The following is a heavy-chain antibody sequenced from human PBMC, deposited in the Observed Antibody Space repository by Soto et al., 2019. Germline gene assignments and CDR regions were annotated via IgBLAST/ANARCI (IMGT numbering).Heavy chain of an antibody. V-gene: IGHV3-30*18. CDR1: GFTFSSYG. J-gene: IGHJ4*02. CDR3: AKDNWTGRYFDRYFDY. CDR2: ISYDGSNK. D-gene: IGHD3-9*01. Sequence: GGSLRLSCAASGFTFSSYGMHWVRQAPGKGLEWVAVISYDGSNKYYADSVKGRFTISRDNSRNTLYLQMNSLRAEDTAVYYCAKDNWTGRYFDRYFDYWGQGTLVTVSS.